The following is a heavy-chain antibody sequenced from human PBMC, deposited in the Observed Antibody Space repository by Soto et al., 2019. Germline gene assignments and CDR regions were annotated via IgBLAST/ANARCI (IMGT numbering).Heavy chain of an antibody. J-gene: IGHJ6*02. D-gene: IGHD4-17*01. CDR1: GYTFTSYG. Sequence: GASVKVSCKASGYTFTSYGISWVRQAPGQGLEWMGWISAYNGNTNYAQKLQGRVTMTTDTSTSTAYMELRSLRSGDTAVYYCARDLGVSTGYYYYGMDVWGQGTTVTVSS. V-gene: IGHV1-18*01. CDR2: ISAYNGNT. CDR3: ARDLGVSTGYYYYGMDV.